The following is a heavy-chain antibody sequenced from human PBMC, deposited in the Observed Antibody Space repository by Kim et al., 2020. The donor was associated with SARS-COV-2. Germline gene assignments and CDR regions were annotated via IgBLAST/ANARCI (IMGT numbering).Heavy chain of an antibody. CDR2: GGST. J-gene: IGHJ4*02. CDR3: AKDPQMGY. D-gene: IGHD3-16*01. Sequence: GGSTYYAASVKGRFTISRDNSKTTLYLQMNSLRAEDTAVYYCAKDPQMGYWGQGTLVTVSS. V-gene: IGHV3-23*01.